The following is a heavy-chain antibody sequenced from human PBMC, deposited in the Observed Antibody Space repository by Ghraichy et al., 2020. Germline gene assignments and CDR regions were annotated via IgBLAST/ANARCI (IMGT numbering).Heavy chain of an antibody. CDR3: ASTLYGSGSYYNGP. CDR2: IYTSGST. J-gene: IGHJ5*02. D-gene: IGHD3-10*01. V-gene: IGHV4-4*07. CDR1: GGSISSYY. Sequence: ETLSLTCTVSGGSISSYYWSWIRQPAGKGLEWIGRIYTSGSTNYNPSLKSRVTMSVDTSKNQFSLKLSSVTAADTAVYYCASTLYGSGSYYNGPWGQGTLVTVSS.